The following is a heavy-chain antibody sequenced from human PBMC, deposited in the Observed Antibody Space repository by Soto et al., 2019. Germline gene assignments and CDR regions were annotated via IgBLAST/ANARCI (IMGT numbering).Heavy chain of an antibody. Sequence: PGGSLRLSWAASGFTFSTYGMYWVRQAPGKGLVWVAIIWYDGSNKYYGDSVKGRFTISRDNSKNTLYLQMNNLRAEDTAVYYCARGTYDLKYWGQGTLVTVAS. J-gene: IGHJ4*02. CDR2: IWYDGSNK. CDR1: GFTFSTYG. CDR3: ARGTYDLKY. D-gene: IGHD3-3*01. V-gene: IGHV3-33*01.